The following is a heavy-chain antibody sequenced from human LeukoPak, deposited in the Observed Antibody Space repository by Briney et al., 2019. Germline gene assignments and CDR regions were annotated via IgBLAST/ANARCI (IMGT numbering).Heavy chain of an antibody. Sequence: GGSLRLSCAASGFTFSNAWMSWVRQAPGKGLEWVGRIKSKTDGGTTDYAAPVKGRFTISRDDSKNALYLQMNSLKTEDTAVCYCTTVVVVPAAYDAFDIWGQGTMVTVSS. CDR2: IKSKTDGGTT. CDR3: TTVVVVPAAYDAFDI. D-gene: IGHD2-2*01. J-gene: IGHJ3*02. V-gene: IGHV3-15*01. CDR1: GFTFSNAW.